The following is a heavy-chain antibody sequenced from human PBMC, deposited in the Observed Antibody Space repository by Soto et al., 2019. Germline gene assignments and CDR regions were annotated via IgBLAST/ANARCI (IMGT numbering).Heavy chain of an antibody. CDR2: MSDGRDNT. Sequence: EVQLLESGGGLIQPGGSLRLSCAASGFTFSNYAMSWVRQAPGKGLEWVSTMSDGRDNTYYADSVKGRFTISRDNSEKTLYLQMNSLRAEDTAIYYCAKDLRYYVSGSYSSDYWGQGTLVTVSS. CDR1: GFTFSNYA. D-gene: IGHD3-10*01. J-gene: IGHJ4*02. CDR3: AKDLRYYVSGSYSSDY. V-gene: IGHV3-23*01.